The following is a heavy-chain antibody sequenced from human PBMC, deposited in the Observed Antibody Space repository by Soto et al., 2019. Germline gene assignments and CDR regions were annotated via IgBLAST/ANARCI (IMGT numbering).Heavy chain of an antibody. CDR1: GFTFSSYA. CDR2: ISGSGGST. D-gene: IGHD3-16*01. Sequence: EVQLLESGGGLVQPGGSLRLSCAASGFTFSSYAMSWVRQAPGQGLEWVSAISGSGGSTYSADSVKGRFTISRDNTKNTPYLQMNSLRAEDTAVSYCAKVWGGAFDLWGQGTMVTVSS. J-gene: IGHJ3*01. CDR3: AKVWGGAFDL. V-gene: IGHV3-23*01.